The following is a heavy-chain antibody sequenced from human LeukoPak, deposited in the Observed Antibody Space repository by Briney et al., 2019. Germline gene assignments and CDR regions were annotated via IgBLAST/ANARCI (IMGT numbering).Heavy chain of an antibody. D-gene: IGHD2-2*01. CDR1: GGSISSYY. CDR3: AKGEDIVVVPAASLAY. J-gene: IGHJ4*02. Sequence: SETLSLTCTVSGGSISSYYWSWIRQPAGKGLEWIGHTHTSGNTKYNPSLKSRVTMSVDTSKNQFSLRLSSVTAADTAVYYCAKGEDIVVVPAASLAYWGQGTLVTVSS. V-gene: IGHV4-4*07. CDR2: THTSGNT.